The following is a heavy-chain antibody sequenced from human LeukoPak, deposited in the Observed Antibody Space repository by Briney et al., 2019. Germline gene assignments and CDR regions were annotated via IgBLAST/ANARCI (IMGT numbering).Heavy chain of an antibody. J-gene: IGHJ6*02. V-gene: IGHV1-69*04. CDR2: IIPILGIA. CDR1: GGTFSSYA. Sequence: ASVKVSCKASGGTFSSYAISWVRQAPGQGLEWMGRIIPILGIANYAQKFQGRVTITADKSTSTAYMELSSLRSEDTAVYYCARENMGYYYYYGMDVWGQGTTVTVSS. D-gene: IGHD2/OR15-2a*01. CDR3: ARENMGYYYYYGMDV.